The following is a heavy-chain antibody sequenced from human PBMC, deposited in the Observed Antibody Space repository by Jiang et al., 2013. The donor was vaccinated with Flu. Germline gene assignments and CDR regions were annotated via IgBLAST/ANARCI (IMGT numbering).Heavy chain of an antibody. D-gene: IGHD2-15*01. CDR3: AREACSGGSCYSFGAVDWFDP. CDR2: IIPIFGTA. Sequence: GAEVKKPGSSVKVSCKASGGTFSSYAISWVRQAPGQGLEWMGGIIPIFGTANYAQKFQGRVTITADKSTSTAYMELSSLRSEDTAVYYCAREACSGGSCYSFGAVDWFDPWGQGTLVTVSS. CDR1: GGTFSSYA. J-gene: IGHJ5*02. V-gene: IGHV1-69*06.